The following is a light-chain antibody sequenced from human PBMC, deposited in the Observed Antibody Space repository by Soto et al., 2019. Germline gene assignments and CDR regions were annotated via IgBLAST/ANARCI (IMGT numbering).Light chain of an antibody. CDR2: GAS. Sequence: EIVMTQSPATLSVSPGERATLSCRARQSVSSNLAWYQQKPGQAPRLLIYGASTRATGIPARFSGSGSGTEFTLTISSLQSEDFAVYYCQQYNNWPFTFGQGTRLEI. V-gene: IGKV3-15*01. CDR1: QSVSSN. CDR3: QQYNNWPFT. J-gene: IGKJ5*01.